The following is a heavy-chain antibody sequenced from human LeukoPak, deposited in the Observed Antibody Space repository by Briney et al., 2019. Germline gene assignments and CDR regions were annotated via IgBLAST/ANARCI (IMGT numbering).Heavy chain of an antibody. CDR3: AKVRGRSFFDWLLGGAFDI. CDR2: ISGSGGST. J-gene: IGHJ3*02. D-gene: IGHD3-9*01. CDR1: GFTFSSYA. V-gene: IGHV3-23*01. Sequence: PGGSLRLSCAASGFTFSSYAMSWVRRAPGKGLEWVSAISGSGGSTYYADSVKGRFTISRDNSKNTLYLQMNSLRAEDTAVYYCAKVRGRSFFDWLLGGAFDIWGQGTMVTVSS.